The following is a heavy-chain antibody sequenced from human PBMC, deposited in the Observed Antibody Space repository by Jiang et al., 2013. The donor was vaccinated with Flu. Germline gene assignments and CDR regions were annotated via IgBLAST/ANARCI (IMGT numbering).Heavy chain of an antibody. CDR3: ARGGSSRITIFGVVIVA. Sequence: GGLVQPGGSLRLSCAASGFTFNKYWMSWVRQAPGKGLEWVANIKQDGSEKYYVDSVKGRFTIFRDNAKNSLYLQMSSLRDEDTAVYYCARGGSSRITIFGVVIVAWGQGTLVTVSS. D-gene: IGHD3-3*01. CDR2: IKQDGSEK. V-gene: IGHV3-7*01. J-gene: IGHJ5*02. CDR1: GFTFNKYW.